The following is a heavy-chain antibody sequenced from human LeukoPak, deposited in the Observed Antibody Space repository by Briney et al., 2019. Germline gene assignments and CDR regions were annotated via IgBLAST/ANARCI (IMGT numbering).Heavy chain of an antibody. D-gene: IGHD2-2*02. Sequence: PGGSLRLSRTGSGFNFNMFAIDWVRQAPGQGLEWVSGISGSAGSTYYADSVKGRFTISRDNSKNTLYLQMNSLRAEDTAVYYCSRGRYCSSTSCYIDYWGQGTLVTVSS. CDR2: ISGSAGST. J-gene: IGHJ4*02. V-gene: IGHV3-23*01. CDR3: SRGRYCSSTSCYIDY. CDR1: GFNFNMFA.